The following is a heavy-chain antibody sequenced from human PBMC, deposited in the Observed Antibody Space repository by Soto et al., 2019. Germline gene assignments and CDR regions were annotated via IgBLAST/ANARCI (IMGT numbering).Heavy chain of an antibody. CDR3: ARVRYYYDSSGYDGLDV. Sequence: GASVKVSCKASGGTFSSYDINWVRQATGQGLEWMGWMNPNSGNTGYAQKFQGRVTMTRNTSISTAYMELSSLRSEDTAVYYCARVRYYYDSSGYDGLDVWGQGTTVTVSS. J-gene: IGHJ6*02. V-gene: IGHV1-8*01. D-gene: IGHD3-22*01. CDR2: MNPNSGNT. CDR1: GGTFSSYD.